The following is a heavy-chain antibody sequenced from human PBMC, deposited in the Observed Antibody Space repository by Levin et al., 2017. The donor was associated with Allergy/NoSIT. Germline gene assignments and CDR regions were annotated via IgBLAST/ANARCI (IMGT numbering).Heavy chain of an antibody. V-gene: IGHV3-66*01. Sequence: QAGGSLRLSCAASGFTVSSNYMSWVRQAPGKGLEWVSVIYSGGSTYYADSVKGRFTISRDNSKNTLYLQMNSLRAEDTAVYYCASDRLVSSGYWVTEDVWGHGPTVTVSS. D-gene: IGHD3-22*01. J-gene: IGHJ6*02. CDR1: GFTVSSNY. CDR2: IYSGGST. CDR3: ASDRLVSSGYWVTEDV.